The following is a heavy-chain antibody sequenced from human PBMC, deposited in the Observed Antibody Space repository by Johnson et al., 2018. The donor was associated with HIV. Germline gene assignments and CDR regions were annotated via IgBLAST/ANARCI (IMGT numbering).Heavy chain of an antibody. CDR2: ISWNSGST. J-gene: IGHJ3*02. CDR1: GFTFDDYA. CDR3: AKGGRFDAFDI. V-gene: IGHV3-9*01. D-gene: IGHD3-16*01. Sequence: VQLVESGGGLVQPGRSLRLSCAASGFTFDDYAMHWVRQAPGKGLEWVSGISWNSGSTYYADSVKGRFTISRDNSKNTLYLQMNSLRAEDTAVYYCAKGGRFDAFDIWGQGTMVTVSS.